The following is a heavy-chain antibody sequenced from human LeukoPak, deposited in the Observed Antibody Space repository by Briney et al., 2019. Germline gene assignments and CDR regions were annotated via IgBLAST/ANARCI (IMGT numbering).Heavy chain of an antibody. Sequence: PSETLSLTCAVYGGSFSGYYWSWIRQPPGKGLEWIGEINHSGSTNYNPSLKSRVTISVDTSKNQFSLKLSSVTAADTAVYYCARGSVLRHFDWLPLYWGQGTLVTVSS. CDR1: GGSFSGYY. J-gene: IGHJ4*02. D-gene: IGHD3-9*01. CDR2: INHSGST. V-gene: IGHV4-34*01. CDR3: ARGSVLRHFDWLPLY.